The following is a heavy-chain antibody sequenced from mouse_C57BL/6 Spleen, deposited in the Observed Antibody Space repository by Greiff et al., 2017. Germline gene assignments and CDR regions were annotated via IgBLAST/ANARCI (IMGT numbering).Heavy chain of an antibody. V-gene: IGHV1-69*01. CDR2: IDPSDSYT. CDR3: ARSYYGTDY. D-gene: IGHD1-1*01. J-gene: IGHJ2*01. Sequence: VQLQQPGAELVMPGASVKLSCKASGYTFTSYWMHWVKQRPGQGLAWIGEIDPSDSYTNYNQKFKGKSTLTVDKSSSTAYMQLSSLTSEDSAVYYCARSYYGTDYWGQGTTLTVSS. CDR1: GYTFTSYW.